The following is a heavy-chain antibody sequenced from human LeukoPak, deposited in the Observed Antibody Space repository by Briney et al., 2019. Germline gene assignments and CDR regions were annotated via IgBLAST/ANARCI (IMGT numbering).Heavy chain of an antibody. D-gene: IGHD2-2*01. CDR2: IYYSGNT. CDR1: GGSISSSSCY. J-gene: IGHJ6*03. V-gene: IGHV4-39*01. Sequence: SETLSLTCTVSGGSISSSSCYWGWIRQPPGKGLEWIGSIYYSGNTYYNPSLKSRVTISVDTSKNQFSLKLSSVTAADTAVYYCARRTSRYYMDVWGKGTTVTVSS. CDR3: ARRTSRYYMDV.